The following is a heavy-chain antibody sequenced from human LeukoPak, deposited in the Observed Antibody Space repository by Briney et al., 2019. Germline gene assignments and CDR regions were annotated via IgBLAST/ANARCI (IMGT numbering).Heavy chain of an antibody. CDR2: ISAYNGNT. CDR3: AKSEHYYDYVWGSYRWDY. CDR1: GYTFTSHG. D-gene: IGHD3-16*02. Sequence: ASVKVSCKASGYTFTSHGISWVRQAPGQGLEWMGWISAYNGNTNYAQKLQGRVTMTTDTSTSTAYMELRSLRSDDTAVYYCAKSEHYYDYVWGSYRWDYWGQGTLVTVSS. J-gene: IGHJ4*02. V-gene: IGHV1-18*01.